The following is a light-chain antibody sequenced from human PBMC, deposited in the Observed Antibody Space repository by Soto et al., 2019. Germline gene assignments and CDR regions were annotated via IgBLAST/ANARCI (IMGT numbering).Light chain of an antibody. CDR2: DVT. CDR3: CSYAGTYTFVV. Sequence: QSVLTQPRSVSGSPGQSVTISCSGSSSDVGGYNYVSWYQQQPGKAPKLLIYDVTIRTSGVSDRFSGSKSGNTASLTISDLQAEDDGDYYCCSYAGTYTFVVFGTGTKLTVL. CDR1: SSDVGGYNY. J-gene: IGLJ1*01. V-gene: IGLV2-11*01.